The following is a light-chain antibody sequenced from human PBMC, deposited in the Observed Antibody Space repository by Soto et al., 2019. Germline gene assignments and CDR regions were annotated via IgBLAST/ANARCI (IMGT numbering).Light chain of an antibody. CDR1: SSDVGGYNY. Sequence: QSALTQPASVSGSPGQSITISCTGTSSDVGGYNYVSWYQQHPGKAPKLMIYDVSNRPSGVSNRFSGSKSGNTASLTISGLQAEDEADYYCSSYTSSSTLVEFGRGTKLTVL. J-gene: IGLJ2*01. CDR2: DVS. V-gene: IGLV2-14*01. CDR3: SSYTSSSTLVE.